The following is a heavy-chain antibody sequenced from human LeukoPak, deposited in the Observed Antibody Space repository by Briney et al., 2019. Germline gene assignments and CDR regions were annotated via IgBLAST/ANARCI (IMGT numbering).Heavy chain of an antibody. CDR2: INHSGST. CDR3: ARMVVRYSYGNYYYYYGMDV. D-gene: IGHD5-18*01. J-gene: IGHJ6*02. V-gene: IGHV4-39*07. CDR1: GGSTSSSSYY. Sequence: SETLSLTCTVSGGSTSSSSYYWSWIRQPPGKGLEWIGEINHSGSTNYNPSLKSRVTISVDTSKNQFSLKLSSVTAADTAVYYCARMVVRYSYGNYYYYYGMDVWGQGTTVTVSS.